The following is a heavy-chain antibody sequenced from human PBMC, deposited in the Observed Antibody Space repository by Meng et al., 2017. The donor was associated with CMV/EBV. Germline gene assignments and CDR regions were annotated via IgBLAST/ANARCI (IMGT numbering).Heavy chain of an antibody. J-gene: IGHJ4*02. CDR1: GGSISNYY. Sequence: SETLSPTCTVSGGSISNYYWSWIRQPPGKGLEWIGYIYYSGNTDYNPSLKSRVTISLDTSKNQFSLKLSSVTAADTAIYYCARSEQLLVYLYWGQGTLVTVSS. CDR2: IYYSGNT. D-gene: IGHD6-13*01. V-gene: IGHV4-59*01. CDR3: ARSEQLLVYLY.